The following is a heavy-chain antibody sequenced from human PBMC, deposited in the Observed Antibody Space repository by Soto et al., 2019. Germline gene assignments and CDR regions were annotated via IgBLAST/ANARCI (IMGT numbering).Heavy chain of an antibody. CDR3: AKDRGRGYGSGKWFLNDAFDT. CDR1: GFTFRSYG. CDR2: ISYDGSNK. D-gene: IGHD3-10*01. J-gene: IGHJ3*02. V-gene: IGHV3-30*18. Sequence: SLRLSSSAAGFTFRSYGMHWVRQAPGKGLDWVEVISYDGSNKYYAASVKGRVTISRDNSKNTLYLQMNSLRAEDTAVYYCAKDRGRGYGSGKWFLNDAFDTWGQGTMATVSS.